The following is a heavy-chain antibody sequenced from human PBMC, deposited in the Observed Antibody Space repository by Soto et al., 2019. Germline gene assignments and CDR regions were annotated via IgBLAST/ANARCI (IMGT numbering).Heavy chain of an antibody. CDR1: GGSFSGYY. CDR3: ARAAVAEVDY. CDR2: INHSGST. D-gene: IGHD6-19*01. J-gene: IGHJ4*02. Sequence: PSETLSLACAVYGGSFSGYYWSWIRQPPGKGLEWIGEINHSGSTNYNPSLKSRVTISVDTSKNQFSLKLSSVTAADTAVYYCARAAVAEVDYWGQGTLVTSPQ. V-gene: IGHV4-34*01.